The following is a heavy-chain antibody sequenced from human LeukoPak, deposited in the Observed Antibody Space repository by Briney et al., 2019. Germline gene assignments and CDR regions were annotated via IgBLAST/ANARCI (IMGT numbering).Heavy chain of an antibody. CDR1: GYTLTELS. J-gene: IGHJ4*02. CDR2: FDPEDGET. V-gene: IGHV1-24*01. CDR3: ATSEWELRNFDY. Sequence: GASVTVSCTVSGYTLTELSMHWVRQAPGKGLEWMGGFDPEDGETIYARKFQGRVTMTEDTSTDTAYMELSSLRSEDTAVYYCATSEWELRNFDYWGQGTLVTVSS. D-gene: IGHD1-26*01.